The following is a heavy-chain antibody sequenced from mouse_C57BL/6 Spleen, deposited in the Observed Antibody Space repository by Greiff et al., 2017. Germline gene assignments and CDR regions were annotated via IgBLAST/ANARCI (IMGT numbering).Heavy chain of an antibody. V-gene: IGHV1-82*01. CDR2: IYPGDGDT. CDR1: GYAFSSSW. CDR3: ARSVPFAY. D-gene: IGHD1-1*01. Sequence: VKLMESGPELVKPGASVKISCKASGYAFSSSWMNWVKQRPGKGLEWIGRIYPGDGDTNYNGKFKGKATLTADKSSSTAYMQLSSLTSEDSAVXFCARSVPFAYWGQGTLVTVSA. J-gene: IGHJ3*01.